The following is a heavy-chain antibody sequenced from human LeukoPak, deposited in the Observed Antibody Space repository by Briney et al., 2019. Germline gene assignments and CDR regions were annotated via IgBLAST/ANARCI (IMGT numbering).Heavy chain of an antibody. Sequence: SETLSLTCAVSGGSISSGGYSWRWIRQPPGKGLEWIGYIYHSGSTYYNPSLKSRVTISVDRSKNQFSLKLSSVTAADTAVYYCAREVAAAGTTPIDYWGQGTLVTVSS. CDR3: AREVAAAGTTPIDY. J-gene: IGHJ4*02. CDR2: IYHSGST. V-gene: IGHV4-30-2*01. CDR1: GGSISSGGYS. D-gene: IGHD6-13*01.